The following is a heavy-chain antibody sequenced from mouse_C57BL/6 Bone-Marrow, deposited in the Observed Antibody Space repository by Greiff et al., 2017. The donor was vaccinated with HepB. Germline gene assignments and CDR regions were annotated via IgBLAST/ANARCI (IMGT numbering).Heavy chain of an antibody. V-gene: IGHV5-17*01. CDR1: GFTFTDYG. J-gene: IGHJ4*01. CDR2: ISSGSSTI. Sequence: EVLLVESGGGLVKPGASLKLSCAASGFTFTDYGMHWVRQAPEKGLEWVAYISSGSSTIYYADTVKGRFTISRDNAKNTVFLQMTSLRSEDAAMYYGARELLRTRAMDDWGKGTSVTVAS. CDR3: ARELLRTRAMDD. D-gene: IGHD1-1*01.